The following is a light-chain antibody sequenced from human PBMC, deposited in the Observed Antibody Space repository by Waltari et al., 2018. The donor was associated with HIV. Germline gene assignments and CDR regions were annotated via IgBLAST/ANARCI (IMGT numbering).Light chain of an antibody. CDR1: QGIGHY. CDR3: QKNDRALPS. Sequence: DIQMTQSPSTLSASVGDRVTITCRASQGIGHYLAWYQQRPGKAPKLLIFGASTLQSGVPSLFSSSASAADFTLTISQLQEEDVVTYCCQKNDRALPSFGPGTKVDIK. CDR2: GAS. V-gene: IGKV1-27*01. J-gene: IGKJ3*01.